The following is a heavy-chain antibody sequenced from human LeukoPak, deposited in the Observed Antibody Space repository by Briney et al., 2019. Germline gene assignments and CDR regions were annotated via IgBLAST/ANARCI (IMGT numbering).Heavy chain of an antibody. CDR3: AKDNQQLVRDGTAFDI. V-gene: IGHV3-9*01. CDR2: ISWNSGST. J-gene: IGHJ3*02. CDR1: GFTFDDYA. Sequence: GGSLRLSCAASGFTFDDYAMHWVRQAPGKGLEWVSGISWNSGSTGYADSVKGRFTISRDNAKNSLYLQMNSLRAEDTALYYCAKDNQQLVRDGTAFDIWGQGTMVTVSS. D-gene: IGHD6-13*01.